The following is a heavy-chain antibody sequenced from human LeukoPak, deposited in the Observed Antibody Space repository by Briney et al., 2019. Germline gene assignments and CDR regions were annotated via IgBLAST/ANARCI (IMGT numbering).Heavy chain of an antibody. D-gene: IGHD3-22*01. J-gene: IGHJ3*02. Sequence: GGSLRLSCAASGFTFSDYYMSWIRQAPGKGLEWVSYISSSGSTIYYADSVKGRFTIPRDNAKNSLYLQMNSLRAEDTAVYYCARPPRETTPRDYYDSSGYYSDAFDIWGQGTMVTVSS. CDR3: ARPPRETTPRDYYDSSGYYSDAFDI. CDR1: GFTFSDYY. CDR2: ISSSGSTI. V-gene: IGHV3-11*01.